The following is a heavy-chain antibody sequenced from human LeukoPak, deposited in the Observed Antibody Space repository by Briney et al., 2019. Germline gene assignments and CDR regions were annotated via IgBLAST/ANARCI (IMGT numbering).Heavy chain of an antibody. CDR1: GYTFTGYY. D-gene: IGHD5-12*01. J-gene: IGHJ4*02. CDR2: INPNSGGT. Sequence: GASVKVSCKASGYTFTGYYMHWVRQAPGQGLEWMGWINPNSGGTNYAQKFQGRVTMTRDTSISTAYMELSRLRSDDTAVYYCARVFGGYDSGYDYWGQGTLVTVSS. CDR3: ARVFGGYDSGYDY. V-gene: IGHV1-2*02.